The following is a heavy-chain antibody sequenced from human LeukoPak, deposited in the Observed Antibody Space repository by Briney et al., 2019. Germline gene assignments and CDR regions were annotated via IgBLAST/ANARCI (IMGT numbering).Heavy chain of an antibody. J-gene: IGHJ4*02. CDR1: GGSISSGDYY. Sequence: SETLSLTCTVSGGSISSGDYYWSWIRQPPGKGLEWIGYIYYSGSTYYNPSLKSRVTISVDTSKNQFSLKLSSVTAADTAVYYCARGHYYGSGLFGYWGQGTLVTVSS. D-gene: IGHD3-10*01. CDR2: IYYSGST. V-gene: IGHV4-30-4*01. CDR3: ARGHYYGSGLFGY.